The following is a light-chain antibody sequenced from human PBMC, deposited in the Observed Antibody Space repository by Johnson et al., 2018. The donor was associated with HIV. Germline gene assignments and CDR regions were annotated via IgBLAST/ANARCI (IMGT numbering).Light chain of an antibody. CDR2: EKN. CDR3: ATWDSSLGAHYV. V-gene: IGLV1-51*02. Sequence: QSVLTQPPSVSAAPGQKATISCSGSSSNIGNNYVSWYQQLPGTAPKLLIYEKNKRPSGIPDRFSASKSGTSATLDITGLQTGDEADYYCATWDSSLGAHYVFGTGTKVTVL. CDR1: SSNIGNNY. J-gene: IGLJ1*01.